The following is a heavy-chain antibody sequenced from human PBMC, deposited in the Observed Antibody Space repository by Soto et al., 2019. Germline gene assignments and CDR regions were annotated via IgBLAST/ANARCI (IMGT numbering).Heavy chain of an antibody. V-gene: IGHV1-69*13. CDR3: ATAPAVAGIFPYYYYGMDV. CDR2: IIPIFGTA. CDR1: GGTFSSYA. J-gene: IGHJ6*02. D-gene: IGHD6-19*01. Sequence: SVKVSCKASGGTFSSYAISWVRQAPGQGLEWMGGIIPIFGTANYAQKFQGRVTITADESTSTAYMELSSLRSEDTAVYYCATAPAVAGIFPYYYYGMDVWGQGTTVT.